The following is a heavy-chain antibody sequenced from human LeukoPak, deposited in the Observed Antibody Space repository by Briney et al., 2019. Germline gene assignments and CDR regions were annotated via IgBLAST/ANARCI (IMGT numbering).Heavy chain of an antibody. Sequence: GTSLRLSCAASGFTFSSYAIHWVRQAPGKGLEWVAVISFDGTHDFYADSVKGRFTISRDNSKNTLYLQMNSLRADDTAVYYCARSGESNRPYYFDYWGQGTLVTVSS. V-gene: IGHV3-30*04. CDR3: ARSGESNRPYYFDY. CDR1: GFTFSSYA. J-gene: IGHJ4*02. CDR2: ISFDGTHD. D-gene: IGHD7-27*01.